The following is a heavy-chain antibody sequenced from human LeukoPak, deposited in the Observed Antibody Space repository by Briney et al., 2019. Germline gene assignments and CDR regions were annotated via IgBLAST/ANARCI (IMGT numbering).Heavy chain of an antibody. CDR2: ISAYNGNT. J-gene: IGHJ4*02. Sequence: ASVTVSCKASGYTFTSYGISWVRQAPGQGLEWMGWISAYNGNTDYAQKFQGRVTMTTDTSTSTAYMELRSLRSDDTALYYCARAVSYSSSFFDYWGQGTLVTVSS. CDR1: GYTFTSYG. D-gene: IGHD6-6*01. V-gene: IGHV1-18*01. CDR3: ARAVSYSSSFFDY.